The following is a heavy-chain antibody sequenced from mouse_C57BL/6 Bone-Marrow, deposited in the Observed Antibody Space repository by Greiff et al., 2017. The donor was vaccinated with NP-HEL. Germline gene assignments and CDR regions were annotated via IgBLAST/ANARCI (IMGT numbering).Heavy chain of an antibody. D-gene: IGHD2-4*01. CDR2: INPSSGYT. V-gene: IGHV1-4*01. CDR3: ARGDDYDSWFAY. CDR1: GYTFTSYT. Sequence: QVQLQQSGAELARPGASVKMSCKASGYTFTSYTMHWVKQRPGQGLEWIGYINPSSGYTKYNQKFKDKATLTADKSSSTAYMQLSSLTSEDSAVYYCARGDDYDSWFAYWGQGTLVTVSA. J-gene: IGHJ3*01.